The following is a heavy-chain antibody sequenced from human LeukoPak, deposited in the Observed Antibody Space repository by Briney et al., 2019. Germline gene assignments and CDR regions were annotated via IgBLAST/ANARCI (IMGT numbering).Heavy chain of an antibody. CDR3: ARGGSSTYCAGDCKLDL. Sequence: PSQTLSLTCIVSGGSIISESHYWNWIRQPAGKGLEWVGRVYMNGDTKYNPSLRSRVTISADTSKNQFSLKLKSVTAADTAVYFCARGGSSTYCAGDCKLDLWGRGTLVTVSS. CDR2: VYMNGDT. CDR1: GGSIISESHY. D-gene: IGHD2-21*02. J-gene: IGHJ2*01. V-gene: IGHV4-61*02.